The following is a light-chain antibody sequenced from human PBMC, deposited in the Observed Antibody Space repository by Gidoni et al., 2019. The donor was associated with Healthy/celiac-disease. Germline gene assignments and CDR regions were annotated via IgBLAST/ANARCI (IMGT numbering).Light chain of an antibody. CDR3: QKYRDT. V-gene: IGKV1-27*01. CDR1: QDISNY. Sequence: IQMTQSPSSLSASVGDRVTITCRASQDISNYLAWFQQKPGKVPRLLIYGASTLHSGVPSRFSGSGSGTDFTLTISSLQPEDFATYYCQKYRDTFGGGTKVEIK. CDR2: GAS. J-gene: IGKJ4*01.